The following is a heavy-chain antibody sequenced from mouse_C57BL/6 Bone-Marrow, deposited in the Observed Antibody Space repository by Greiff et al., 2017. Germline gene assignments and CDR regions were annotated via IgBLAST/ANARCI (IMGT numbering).Heavy chain of an antibody. CDR2: IDPEDGET. CDR1: GFNIKDYY. V-gene: IGHV14-2*01. CDR3: ARSPYGNYGLYYFDY. Sequence: EVKLQESGAELVKPGASVKLSCTASGFNIKDYYMHWVKQRTEQGLEWIGRIDPEDGETKYAPKFQGKATITADTSSNTAYLQLSSLTSEDTAVYYCARSPYGNYGLYYFDYWGQGTTLTVSS. J-gene: IGHJ2*01. D-gene: IGHD2-1*01.